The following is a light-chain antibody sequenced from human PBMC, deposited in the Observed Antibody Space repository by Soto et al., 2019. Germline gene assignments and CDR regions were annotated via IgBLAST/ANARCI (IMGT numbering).Light chain of an antibody. J-gene: IGLJ1*01. CDR3: SSYTRSSTYV. V-gene: IGLV2-14*03. Sequence: QSVLTQPASVSGSPGQSITISCTGTSNDFGTYNSVSWYQQHPGKAPKLMIYDVNNRPSGVSDRFSAGNTASLTISGLQAEDEADYYCSSYTRSSTYVFGTGTKLTVL. CDR1: SNDFGTYNS. CDR2: DVN.